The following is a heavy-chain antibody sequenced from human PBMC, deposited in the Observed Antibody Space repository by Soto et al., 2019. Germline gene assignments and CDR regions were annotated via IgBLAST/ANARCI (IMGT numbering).Heavy chain of an antibody. J-gene: IGHJ6*03. CDR1: GYTFTSYG. CDR2: ISAYNGNT. V-gene: IGHV1-18*01. D-gene: IGHD4-17*01. CDR3: ARDVYGPIDVYYMDV. Sequence: QVQLVQSGADVKKPGASVKVSCKASGYTFTSYGISWVRQAPGQGLEWMGWISAYNGNTNYAQKLQGRVTMTTDTSTSTAYMELRRLRSDDTAVYYCARDVYGPIDVYYMDVWGKGTTVTVSS.